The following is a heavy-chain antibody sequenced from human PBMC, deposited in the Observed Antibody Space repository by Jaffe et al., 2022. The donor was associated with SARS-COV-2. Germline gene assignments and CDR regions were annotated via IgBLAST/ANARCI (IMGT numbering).Heavy chain of an antibody. D-gene: IGHD2-2*01. V-gene: IGHV3-33*01. CDR3: ARDYRYQLLSSQGLAPDY. Sequence: QVQLVESGGGVVQPGRSLRLSCAASGFTFTNNGMHWVRQAPGKGLEWVAAIWYDGTNKYYADSVEGRFTISRDNSKNMVYLQMNSLRAEDTAIYHCARDYRYQLLSSQGLAPDYWGQGTLVTVSS. CDR1: GFTFTNNG. J-gene: IGHJ4*02. CDR2: IWYDGTNK.